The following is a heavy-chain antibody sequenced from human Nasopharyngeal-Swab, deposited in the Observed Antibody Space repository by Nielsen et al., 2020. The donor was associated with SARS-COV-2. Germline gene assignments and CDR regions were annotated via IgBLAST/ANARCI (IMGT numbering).Heavy chain of an antibody. Sequence: SVKVSCKTSGGTFSSYGISWFRQAPGQGLEWMGGIIPILPITNYAQKFQDRVTITADKYTSTAYMELSSLRSEDTAAYYCARGGWLRKDYYYSYYYMDVWGKGTTVTVSS. D-gene: IGHD5-24*01. CDR1: GGTFSSYG. V-gene: IGHV1-69*10. CDR2: IIPILPIT. CDR3: ARGGWLRKDYYYSYYYMDV. J-gene: IGHJ6*03.